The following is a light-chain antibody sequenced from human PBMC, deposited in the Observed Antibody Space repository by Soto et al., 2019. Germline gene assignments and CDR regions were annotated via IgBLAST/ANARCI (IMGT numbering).Light chain of an antibody. J-gene: IGKJ4*01. CDR2: CAS. V-gene: IGKV1-39*01. CDR1: QSINTS. CDR3: QQSYSFPLN. Sequence: DIQMTQSPSSLSPSVGDRVTITCRASQSINTSLNWYQNKPGEAPHLLIFCASTFQSGVPSRFSGSGSGTDFTLTISSLQSEDVATYFCQQSYSFPLNFGGGTKGEIK.